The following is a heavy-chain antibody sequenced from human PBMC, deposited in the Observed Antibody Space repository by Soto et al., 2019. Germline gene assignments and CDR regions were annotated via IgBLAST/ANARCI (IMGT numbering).Heavy chain of an antibody. J-gene: IGHJ4*02. CDR3: ARDMGFGLSDY. V-gene: IGHV1-69*05. CDR2: IIPIFGTT. CDR1: GGTFSSYA. Sequence: ASVKVSCKASGGTFSSYAISWVRQAPGQGLEWMGGIIPIFGTTNYAQKLQGRVTITTDKSTSTAYMKLSSLRSEDTAVYYCARDMGFGLSDYWGQGTLVTVSS. D-gene: IGHD3-10*01.